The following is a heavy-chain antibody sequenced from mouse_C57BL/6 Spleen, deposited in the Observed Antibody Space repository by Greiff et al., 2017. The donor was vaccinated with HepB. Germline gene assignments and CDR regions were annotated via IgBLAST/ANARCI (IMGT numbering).Heavy chain of an antibody. D-gene: IGHD1-1*01. V-gene: IGHV5-17*01. CDR2: ISSGSSTI. J-gene: IGHJ4*01. Sequence: EVKLEESGGGLVKPGGSLKLSCAASGFTFSDYGMHWVRQAPEKGLEWVAYISSGSSTIYYADTVKGRFTISRDNAKNTLFLQMTSLRSEDTAMYYCARFYEYAMDYWGQGTSVTVSS. CDR1: GFTFSDYG. CDR3: ARFYEYAMDY.